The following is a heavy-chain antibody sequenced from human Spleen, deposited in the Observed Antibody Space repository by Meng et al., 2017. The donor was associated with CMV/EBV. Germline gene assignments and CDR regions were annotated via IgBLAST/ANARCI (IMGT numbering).Heavy chain of an antibody. CDR1: GFTFSSYA. D-gene: IGHD5-12*01. CDR3: ARDQGYSGYDQKGGYFDY. CDR2: ISYDGSNK. Sequence: GGSLRLSCAASGFTFSSYAMHWVRQAPGKGLEWVAVISYDGSNKYYAGSVKGRFTISRDNSKNTLYLQMNSLRAEDTAVYYCARDQGYSGYDQKGGYFDYWGQGTLVTVSS. V-gene: IGHV3-30*04. J-gene: IGHJ4*02.